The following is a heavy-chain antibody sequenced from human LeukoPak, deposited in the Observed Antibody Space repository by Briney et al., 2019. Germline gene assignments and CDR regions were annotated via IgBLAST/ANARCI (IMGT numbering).Heavy chain of an antibody. V-gene: IGHV1-69*04. CDR3: ARSWNSWFDP. CDR2: IIPILGIA. Sequence: PGASVKVSCKASGGTFSSYAISWVRQAPGQGLEWMGRIIPILGIANYAQKFQGRVTITADKSTSTAYMELRSLRSDDTAVYYCARSWNSWFDPWGQGTLVTVSS. D-gene: IGHD3-3*01. J-gene: IGHJ5*02. CDR1: GGTFSSYA.